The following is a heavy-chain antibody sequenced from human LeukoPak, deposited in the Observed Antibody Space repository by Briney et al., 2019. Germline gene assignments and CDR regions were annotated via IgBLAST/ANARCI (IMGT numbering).Heavy chain of an antibody. D-gene: IGHD1-1*01. Sequence: GGSLRLSCAASGFTVSSNYMSWVRQAPGKGLEWASVIYSGGSTYYADSVKGRFTISRDNSKNTLYLQMNSLRAEDTAVYYCARDSLLGGTPGYWGQGTLVTVSS. CDR2: IYSGGST. CDR3: ARDSLLGGTPGY. V-gene: IGHV3-53*01. CDR1: GFTVSSNY. J-gene: IGHJ4*02.